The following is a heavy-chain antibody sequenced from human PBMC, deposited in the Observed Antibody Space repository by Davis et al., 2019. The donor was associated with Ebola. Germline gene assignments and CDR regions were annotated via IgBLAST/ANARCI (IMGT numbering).Heavy chain of an antibody. CDR1: GFTFSDYY. V-gene: IGHV3-21*01. CDR2: ISSSSSYI. CDR3: ARAGDFWSGSVYYFDY. J-gene: IGHJ4*02. Sequence: GGSLRLSCAASGFTFSDYYMNWIRQAPGEGLEWVSSISSSSSYIYYADSVKGRFNISRDNAKNSLYLQMNSLRAEDTAVYYCARAGDFWSGSVYYFDYWGQGTLVTVSS. D-gene: IGHD3-3*01.